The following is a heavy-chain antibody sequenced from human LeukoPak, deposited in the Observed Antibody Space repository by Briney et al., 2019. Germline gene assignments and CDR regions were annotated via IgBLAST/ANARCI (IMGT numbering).Heavy chain of an antibody. J-gene: IGHJ4*02. CDR2: IRSKAYGGTT. CDR1: GFTFGDYA. V-gene: IGHV3-49*03. Sequence: GGSLRLSCTASGFTFGDYAMSWFRQAPGKGLEWVGFIRSKAYGGTTEYAASVKGRFIISRDDSKSIAYLQMNSLKTEDTAVYYCSREDSGWFYYFDYWGQGTLVTVSP. D-gene: IGHD6-13*01. CDR3: SREDSGWFYYFDY.